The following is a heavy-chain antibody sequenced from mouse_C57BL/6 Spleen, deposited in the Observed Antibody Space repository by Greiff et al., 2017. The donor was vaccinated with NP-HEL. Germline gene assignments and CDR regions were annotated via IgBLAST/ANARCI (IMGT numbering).Heavy chain of an antibody. CDR3: ARGLYGSSHYYAMDY. Sequence: VQLQQSGPELVKPGASVKISCKASGSSFTSYYIHWVKQRPGQGLEWIGWIYPGSGNTKYNEKFKGKATLTADTSSSTAYMQLSSLTSEDSAVYYCARGLYGSSHYYAMDYWGQGTSVTVSS. CDR1: GSSFTSYY. CDR2: IYPGSGNT. J-gene: IGHJ4*01. V-gene: IGHV1-66*01. D-gene: IGHD1-1*01.